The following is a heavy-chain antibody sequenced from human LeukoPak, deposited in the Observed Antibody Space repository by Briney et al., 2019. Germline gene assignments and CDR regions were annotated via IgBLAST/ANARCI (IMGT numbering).Heavy chain of an antibody. J-gene: IGHJ4*02. CDR1: GFTFSNFA. CDR2: IDGSGHKT. Sequence: PGGSLRLSCAASGFTFSNFAIRWVRQVPGKGLEWVSSIDGSGHKTHYPDSVRGRFTVSRDNSKNTLYLQMNSLRVEDTATYFCAKVQFNWGPIDYWGQGTPVIVSS. D-gene: IGHD7-27*01. CDR3: AKVQFNWGPIDY. V-gene: IGHV3-23*01.